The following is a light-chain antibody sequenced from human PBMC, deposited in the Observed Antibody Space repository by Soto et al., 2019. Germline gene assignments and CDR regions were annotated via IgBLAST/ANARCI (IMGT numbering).Light chain of an antibody. CDR3: QSYDSTLSARYV. V-gene: IGLV2-8*01. CDR2: EVT. J-gene: IGLJ1*01. Sequence: QSALTQPPSASGSPGQSVTISCTGTSSDVGGYNYVSWYQQHPGKAPKLVIYEVTKRPSGVPDRFSGSKSRNTASLTVSGLQAEDEGDYYCQSYDSTLSARYVFGTGTKLTVL. CDR1: SSDVGGYNY.